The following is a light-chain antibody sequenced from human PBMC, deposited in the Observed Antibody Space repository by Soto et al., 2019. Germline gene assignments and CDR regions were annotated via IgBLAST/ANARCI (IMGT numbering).Light chain of an antibody. CDR2: KAS. CDR3: KHDNSYSEA. J-gene: IGKJ1*01. Sequence: DLQMAQYPSTLSGSVGARVTITCRASQTISSWLAWYQQKPGKAPKLLIYKASTLKSGVPSRFSGSGSGTEFTLTISSLQPDDFATYYCKHDNSYSEAFGQGTKVDI. V-gene: IGKV1-5*03. CDR1: QTISSW.